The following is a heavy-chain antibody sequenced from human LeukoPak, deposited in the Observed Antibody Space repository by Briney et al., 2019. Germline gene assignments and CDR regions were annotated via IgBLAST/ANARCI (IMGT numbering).Heavy chain of an antibody. CDR1: GFTFSSYG. J-gene: IGHJ4*02. CDR2: IWYDGSNK. V-gene: IGHV3-33*08. D-gene: IGHD3-22*01. CDR3: ARDVDYDSSGYYYPPDY. Sequence: GGSLRLSCATSGFTFSSYGMHWVRQAPGKGLEWVAVIWYDGSNKYYADSVKGRFTISRDNSKNTLYLQMNSLRAEDTAVYYCARDVDYDSSGYYYPPDYWGQGTLVTVSS.